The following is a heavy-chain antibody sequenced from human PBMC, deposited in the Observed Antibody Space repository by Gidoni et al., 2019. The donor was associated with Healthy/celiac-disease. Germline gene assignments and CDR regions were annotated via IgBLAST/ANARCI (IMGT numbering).Heavy chain of an antibody. D-gene: IGHD3-22*01. Sequence: QVQLVQSGAEVKKPGSSVKVSCKASGGPFRSYAISWVRQAPGQGLEWMGGIIPIFGTANYAQKFQGRVTITADESTSTAYMELSSLRSEDTAVYYCARGEDYYDSSGYWGAFDIWGQGTMVTVSS. CDR2: IIPIFGTA. CDR3: ARGEDYYDSSGYWGAFDI. J-gene: IGHJ3*02. CDR1: GGPFRSYA. V-gene: IGHV1-69*01.